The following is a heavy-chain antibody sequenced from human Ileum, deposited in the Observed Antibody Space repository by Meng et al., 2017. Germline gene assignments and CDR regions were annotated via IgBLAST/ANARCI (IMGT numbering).Heavy chain of an antibody. D-gene: IGHD6-19*01. Sequence: GESLKISCTASGFTFSGFWMSWVRQAPGKGLEWVANIKQGGSETNYADSVRGRFTISRDNAMNSLYLQMSSLRAEDTAVYYCARSNGWLLDYWGQGTRVTGSS. J-gene: IGHJ4*02. CDR1: GFTFSGFW. CDR2: IKQGGSET. CDR3: ARSNGWLLDY. V-gene: IGHV3-7*01.